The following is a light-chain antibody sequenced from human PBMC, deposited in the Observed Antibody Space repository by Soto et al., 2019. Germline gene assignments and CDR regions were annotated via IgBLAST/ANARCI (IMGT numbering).Light chain of an antibody. V-gene: IGLV7-43*01. CDR2: SIS. CDR1: TGAVTSGYY. Sequence: QAVVTQDPSLTVSPGGTVTLTCASSTGAVTSGYYPNWFQQKPGQAPRALIYSISNKHSWTPARFSGSLLGGKAALTLSGVPHEDEAEYYCLLYYGGAQVFGGGTKLTVL. J-gene: IGLJ2*01. CDR3: LLYYGGAQV.